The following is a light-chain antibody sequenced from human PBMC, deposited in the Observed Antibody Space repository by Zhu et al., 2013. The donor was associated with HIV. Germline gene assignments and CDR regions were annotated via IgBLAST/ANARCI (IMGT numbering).Light chain of an antibody. CDR3: QQYGSSLCS. Sequence: EIVLTQSPGTLSLSPGERATLSCRASQSVSSSYLAWYQQKPGQAPRLLMYDASSRATGIPDRFSGSGSGTDFTLTISRLEPEDFAVYYCQQYGSSLCSFGQGTKLEIK. J-gene: IGKJ2*04. CDR1: QSVSSSY. CDR2: DAS. V-gene: IGKV3-20*01.